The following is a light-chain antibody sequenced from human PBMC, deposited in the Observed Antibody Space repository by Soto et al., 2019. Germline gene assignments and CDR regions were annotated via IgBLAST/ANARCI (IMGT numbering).Light chain of an antibody. Sequence: DIQMTQSPPSLSASVGDRVSITCRASRNIDNHLAWYQQKAGTGPKLLIFGASTLHSGVPSRFSASGSGTTFIITISSLQPEDVATYYCQTYDKAPWTFGQGTKV. V-gene: IGKV1-27*01. CDR2: GAS. CDR1: RNIDNH. CDR3: QTYDKAPWT. J-gene: IGKJ1*01.